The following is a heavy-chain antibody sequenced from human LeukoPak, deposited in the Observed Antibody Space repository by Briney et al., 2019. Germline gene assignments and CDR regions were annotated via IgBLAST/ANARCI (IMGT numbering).Heavy chain of an antibody. J-gene: IGHJ3*02. D-gene: IGHD1-26*01. Sequence: PGGSLRLSCAASGFTFTSHSMNWVRQAPGKGLEWVSCISSSSSTIYYADSVKGRFTISRDNAKNSLYLQMNSLRAEDTAIYYCAREVGTPQAFDIWGQGTMVTVSS. CDR3: AREVGTPQAFDI. CDR1: GFTFTSHS. V-gene: IGHV3-48*01. CDR2: ISSSSSTI.